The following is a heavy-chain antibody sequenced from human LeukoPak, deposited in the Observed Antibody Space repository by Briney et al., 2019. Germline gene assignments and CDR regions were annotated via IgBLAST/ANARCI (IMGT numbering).Heavy chain of an antibody. J-gene: IGHJ4*02. CDR2: MYYSGGT. CDR3: ARAGIVVVVAASYYFDY. CDR1: GGSFSGYY. D-gene: IGHD2-15*01. Sequence: PSETLSLTCAVYGGSFSGYYWSWIRQPPGKGLEWIGSMYYSGGTYYNPSLKSRVTMSVDRSKNQFSLKLTSVTAADTAVYYCARAGIVVVVAASYYFDYWGQGTLVTVSS. V-gene: IGHV4-34*01.